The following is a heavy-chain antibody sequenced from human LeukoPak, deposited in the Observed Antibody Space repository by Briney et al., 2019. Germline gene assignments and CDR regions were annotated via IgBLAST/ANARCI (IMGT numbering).Heavy chain of an antibody. Sequence: ETLSLTCAVSGYSISSGYYWGWIRQPPGKGLEWVGRIKSKTDGGKTDYAAPVKGRFTISRDDSKNTLYLQMNSLKTEDTAVYYCTTEGGNYDYVWGSYRLTEGGDYWGQGTLVTVSS. CDR3: TTEGGNYDYVWGSYRLTEGGDY. V-gene: IGHV3-15*01. CDR1: GYSISSGYY. CDR2: IKSKTDGGKT. J-gene: IGHJ4*02. D-gene: IGHD3-16*02.